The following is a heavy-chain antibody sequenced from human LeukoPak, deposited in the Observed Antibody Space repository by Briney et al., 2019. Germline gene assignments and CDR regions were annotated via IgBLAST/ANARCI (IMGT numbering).Heavy chain of an antibody. J-gene: IGHJ5*02. V-gene: IGHV1-69*05. CDR2: IIPIFGTA. CDR1: GGTFSSYA. CDR3: ARDRGNWNDMNWFDP. Sequence: SVKVSCKASGGTFSSYAISWVRQAHGQGLEWMGRIIPIFGTANYAQKFQGRVTITTDESTSTAYMELSSLRSEDTAVYYCARDRGNWNDMNWFDPWGQGTLVTVSS. D-gene: IGHD1-1*01.